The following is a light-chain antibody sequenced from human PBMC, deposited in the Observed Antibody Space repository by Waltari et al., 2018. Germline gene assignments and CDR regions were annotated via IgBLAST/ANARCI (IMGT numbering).Light chain of an antibody. Sequence: DIQMTQSPSTLSASVGERVTITCRASQMVSTWLAWYQQKPGKAPTLLVYRASSYQNGVPSRFSASGSGAEFTLSINGLQPDDFATYYCQQYFTFPWTFGRGTKVEI. V-gene: IGKV1-5*03. CDR3: QQYFTFPWT. CDR2: RAS. CDR1: QMVSTW. J-gene: IGKJ1*01.